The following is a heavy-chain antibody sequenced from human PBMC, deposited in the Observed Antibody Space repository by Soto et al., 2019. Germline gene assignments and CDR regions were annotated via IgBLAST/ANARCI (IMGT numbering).Heavy chain of an antibody. CDR3: ARGLLLWFGELSAAGDIDY. V-gene: IGHV3-30-3*01. Sequence: PGGSLRLSCAASGFTFSSYAMHWVRQAPGKGLEWVAVISYDGSNKYYADSVKGRFTISRDNSKNTLYLQMNSLRAEDTAVYYCARGLLLWFGELSAAGDIDYWGQGTLVTVSS. CDR2: ISYDGSNK. CDR1: GFTFSSYA. D-gene: IGHD3-10*01. J-gene: IGHJ4*02.